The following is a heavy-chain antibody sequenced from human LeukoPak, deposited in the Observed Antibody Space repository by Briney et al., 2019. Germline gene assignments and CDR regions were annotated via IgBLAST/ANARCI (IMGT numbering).Heavy chain of an antibody. Sequence: SETLSLTCTVSGCSISSYYWSWIRQPAGKGLEWIGRIHTSGSTDYNPSFKSRVTMSVDTSKNQFCLKVRSVTAADTAVYYCAREGSATARPFVSNDYWGQGTLVTVSS. V-gene: IGHV4-4*07. D-gene: IGHD6-6*01. J-gene: IGHJ4*02. CDR3: AREGSATARPFVSNDY. CDR2: IHTSGST. CDR1: GCSISSYY.